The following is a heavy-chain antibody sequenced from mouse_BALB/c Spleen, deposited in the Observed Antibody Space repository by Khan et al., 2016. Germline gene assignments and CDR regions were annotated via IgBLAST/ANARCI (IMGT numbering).Heavy chain of an antibody. V-gene: IGHV7-3*02. D-gene: IGHD1-1*01. CDR2: IRNKANGYTT. Sequence: EVELVESGGGLVQPGGSLRLSCATSGFTFTDYYMSWVRQPPGKALEWLGFIRNKANGYTTENSASVKGRFTISRDNSQRILYLQMNTLRADGRATYCCGRDSYYGSSWSFEVWGAGTTGTVCS. CDR3: GRDSYYGSSWSFEV. CDR1: GFTFTDYY. J-gene: IGHJ1*01.